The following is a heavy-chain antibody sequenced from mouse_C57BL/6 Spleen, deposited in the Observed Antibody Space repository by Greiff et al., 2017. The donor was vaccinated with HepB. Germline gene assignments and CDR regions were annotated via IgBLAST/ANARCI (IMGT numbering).Heavy chain of an antibody. J-gene: IGHJ2*01. CDR3: AVLLRDYFDY. V-gene: IGHV1-42*01. Sequence: EVQLQQSGPELVKPGASVKISCKASGYSFTGYYMNWVKQSPEKSLEWIGEINPSTGGTTYNQKFKAKATLTVDKSSSTAYMQLKSLTSEDSAVYYCAVLLRDYFDYWGQGTTLTVSS. CDR2: INPSTGGT. D-gene: IGHD1-1*01. CDR1: GYSFTGYY.